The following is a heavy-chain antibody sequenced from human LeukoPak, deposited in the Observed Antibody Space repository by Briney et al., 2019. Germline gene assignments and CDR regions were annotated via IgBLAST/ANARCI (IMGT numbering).Heavy chain of an antibody. V-gene: IGHV4-30-4*01. CDR1: GDSITSANYF. CDR2: MPYNGGA. CDR3: AREVNVPAGSDGFDI. J-gene: IGHJ3*02. Sequence: SQTLSLTCTVSGDSITSANYFWSWIRQPPGEDLEWIGYMPYNGGASYNPSLRGRATISLDTSKNEFSLRLSSVTAPDTAIYYCAREVNVPAGSDGFDIWGQGTMVTVSP. D-gene: IGHD2-2*01.